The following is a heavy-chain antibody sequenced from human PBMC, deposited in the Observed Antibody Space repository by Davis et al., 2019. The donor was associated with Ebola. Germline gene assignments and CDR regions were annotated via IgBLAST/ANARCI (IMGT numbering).Heavy chain of an antibody. CDR3: SRGGAVKFDY. J-gene: IGHJ4*02. V-gene: IGHV3-7*01. D-gene: IGHD4-17*01. CDR2: IKQDGSEK. CDR1: GFIFSNYW. Sequence: GESLKISCAASGFIFSNYWMTWVRQAPGKGLEWVANIKQDGSEKYYVDSVKGRFTISRDNTKNSLYLQMNSLRDEDTALYYCSRGGAVKFDYWGQGTLVTVSS.